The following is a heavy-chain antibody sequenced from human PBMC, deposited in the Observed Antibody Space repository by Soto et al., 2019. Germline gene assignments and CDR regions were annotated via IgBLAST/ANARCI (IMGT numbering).Heavy chain of an antibody. CDR3: ARGPRPISTGTGAY. CDR2: IYNDGTYS. V-gene: IGHV3-74*01. D-gene: IGHD3-10*01. CDR1: GFIFKMYW. J-gene: IGHJ4*02. Sequence: GGSLRLSCAASGFIFKMYWMHWVRQSPGKGLVWISRIYNDGTYSDYADSVRGRFTISRDNVNDTLYLQMNNLRAEDSGLYYCARGPRPISTGTGAYWGQGTQVTSPQ.